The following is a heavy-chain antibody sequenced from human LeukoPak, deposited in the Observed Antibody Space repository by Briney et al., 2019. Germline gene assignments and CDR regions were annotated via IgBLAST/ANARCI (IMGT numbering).Heavy chain of an antibody. Sequence: SVKVSCKASGGTFSSYAISWVRQAPGQGLEWMGGIIPIFGTANYAQKFQGRVTITADESASTAYMELSSLRSEDTAVYYCARGDDYGGNSWGQGTLVTASS. CDR2: IIPIFGTA. CDR1: GGTFSSYA. J-gene: IGHJ4*02. CDR3: ARGDDYGGNS. D-gene: IGHD4-23*01. V-gene: IGHV1-69*13.